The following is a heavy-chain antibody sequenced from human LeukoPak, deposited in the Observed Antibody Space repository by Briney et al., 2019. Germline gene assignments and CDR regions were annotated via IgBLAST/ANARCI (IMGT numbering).Heavy chain of an antibody. CDR1: GFTFSTYW. J-gene: IGHJ4*02. CDR2: VNNDGSST. CDR3: ARDLNDLLQNYRSTWYPADY. Sequence: GGSLRLSCAASGFTFSTYWMNWVRQAPGKGLVWVSRVNNDGSSTSYADSVKGRFTIPRDNTKNTLYLQMNSPRAEDTAVYYCARDLNDLLQNYRSTWYPADYWGQGTLVTVSS. V-gene: IGHV3-74*01. D-gene: IGHD6-13*01.